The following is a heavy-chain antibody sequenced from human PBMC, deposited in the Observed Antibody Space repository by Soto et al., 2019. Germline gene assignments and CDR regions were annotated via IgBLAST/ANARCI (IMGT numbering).Heavy chain of an antibody. CDR1: GFISSDHC. J-gene: IGHJ4*02. Sequence: PGGSLRLSCAGAGFISSDHCMDWVRLAPGEWRWWVARTRNKVHSYTTEYAASVKGRFTISRDDSKNSLYLQMNRLRPEHTDVYYCVRSYDNSGYYIHCFDYWGQGA. CDR3: VRSYDNSGYYIHCFDY. CDR2: TRNKVHSYTT. V-gene: IGHV3-72*01. D-gene: IGHD3-22*01.